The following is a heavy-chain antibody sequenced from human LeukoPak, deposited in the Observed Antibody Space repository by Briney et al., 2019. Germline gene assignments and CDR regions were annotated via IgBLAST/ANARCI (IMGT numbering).Heavy chain of an antibody. CDR2: ISYDGSNK. CDR1: GFTFSSYG. CDR3: AKDRHIAAAGIGVVDGY. J-gene: IGHJ4*02. V-gene: IGHV3-30*18. D-gene: IGHD6-13*01. Sequence: GGSLRLSCAASGFTFSSYGMHWVRQAPGKGLEWVAVISYDGSNKYYADSVKGRFTISRDNSKNTLYLQMNSLRAEDTAVYYCAKDRHIAAAGIGVVDGYWGQGTLVTVSS.